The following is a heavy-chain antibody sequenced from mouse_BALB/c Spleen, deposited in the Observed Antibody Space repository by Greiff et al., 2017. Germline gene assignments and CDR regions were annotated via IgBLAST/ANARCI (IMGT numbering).Heavy chain of an antibody. CDR2: ISNGGGST. J-gene: IGHJ4*01. V-gene: IGHV5-12-2*01. CDR3: ARHGSSYDAMDY. CDR1: GFTFSSYT. Sequence: EVQVVESGGGLVQPGGSLKLSCAASGFTFSSYTMSWVRQTPEKRLEWVAYISNGGGSTYYPDTVKGRFTISRDNAKNTLYLQMSSLKSEDTAMYYCARHGSSYDAMDYWGQGTSVTVSS. D-gene: IGHD1-1*01.